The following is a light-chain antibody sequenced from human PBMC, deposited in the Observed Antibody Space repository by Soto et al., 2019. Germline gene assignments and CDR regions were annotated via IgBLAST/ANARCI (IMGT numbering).Light chain of an antibody. CDR1: QGISSY. J-gene: IGKJ2*02. CDR2: AAS. V-gene: IGKV1-8*01. CDR3: QQYYIYPPST. Sequence: AIRMTQSPSSLSASTGDRVTITCRASQGISSYLAWYQQKPGKAPKLLIYAASTLQSGVPSRFSGSGSGTDFTLTISCLQSEDFATYYCQQYYIYPPSTFGQGTKLEIK.